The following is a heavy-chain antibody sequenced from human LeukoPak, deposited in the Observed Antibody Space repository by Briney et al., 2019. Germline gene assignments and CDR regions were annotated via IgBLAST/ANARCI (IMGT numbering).Heavy chain of an antibody. V-gene: IGHV1-2*02. CDR3: AREWYDIWTGITTP. CDR2: INNNSGGT. Sequence: ASVKASCKASGYTFTGYYMHWVRQAAGQGLEWMGWINNNSGGTNYAQKFQGRFTMTRDTSISTAYMELSRLRSDDTAVYYCAREWYDIWTGITTPWGQGTLVTVSS. CDR1: GYTFTGYY. D-gene: IGHD3-9*01. J-gene: IGHJ5*02.